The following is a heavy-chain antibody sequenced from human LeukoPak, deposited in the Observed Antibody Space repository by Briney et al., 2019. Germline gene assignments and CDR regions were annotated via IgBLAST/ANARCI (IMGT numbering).Heavy chain of an antibody. CDR1: GFTFSAYG. V-gene: IGHV3-30*03. Sequence: GGSLRLSCAASGFTFSAYGMHWVRQAPGKGLEWVAVISYDGSNKYYADSVKGRFTISRDDAKNTVDLQMNSLRGEDTAVYYCVRGRGSYGWFDPWGQGTLVTVSS. CDR2: ISYDGSNK. CDR3: VRGRGSYGWFDP. J-gene: IGHJ5*02. D-gene: IGHD3-10*01.